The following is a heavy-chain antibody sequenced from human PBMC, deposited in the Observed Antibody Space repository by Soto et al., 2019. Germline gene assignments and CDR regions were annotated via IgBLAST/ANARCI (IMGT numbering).Heavy chain of an antibody. CDR1: GGSISSYY. V-gene: IGHV4-59*01. CDR3: ARGGRLWFGEPYPYDY. D-gene: IGHD3-10*01. Sequence: SETLSITCTVSGGSISSYYWSWIRQPPGKGLEWIGYIYYSGSTNYNPSLKSRVTISVDTSKNQFSLKLSSVTAADTAVYYCARGGRLWFGEPYPYDYWGQGTLVTVSS. CDR2: IYYSGST. J-gene: IGHJ4*02.